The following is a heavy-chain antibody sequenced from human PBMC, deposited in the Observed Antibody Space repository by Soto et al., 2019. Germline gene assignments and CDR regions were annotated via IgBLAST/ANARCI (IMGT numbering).Heavy chain of an antibody. CDR3: ARDLIYCTNGVCQYYYVTDV. J-gene: IGHJ6*02. Sequence: ASVKVSCKASGYTFTSYAMHWVRQAPGQRLEWMGWINAGNGNTKYSQKFQGRVTITRDTSASTAYMELSSLRSEDTAVYYCARDLIYCTNGVCQYYYVTDVRGQASTVTLSS. CDR1: GYTFTSYA. V-gene: IGHV1-3*01. CDR2: INAGNGNT. D-gene: IGHD2-8*01.